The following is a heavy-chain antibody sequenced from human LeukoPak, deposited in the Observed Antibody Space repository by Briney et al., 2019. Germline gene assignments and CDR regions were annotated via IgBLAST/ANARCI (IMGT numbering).Heavy chain of an antibody. CDR3: AKADDYGDYVDDAFDI. D-gene: IGHD4-17*01. V-gene: IGHV3-23*01. Sequence: GGSLRLSCAASGFTFSSCAMSWVRQAPGKGLEWVSAISGSGGSTYYADSVKGRFTISRDNSKNTLYLQMNSLRAEGTAVYYCAKADDYGDYVDDAFDIWGQGTMVTVSS. CDR2: ISGSGGST. CDR1: GFTFSSCA. J-gene: IGHJ3*02.